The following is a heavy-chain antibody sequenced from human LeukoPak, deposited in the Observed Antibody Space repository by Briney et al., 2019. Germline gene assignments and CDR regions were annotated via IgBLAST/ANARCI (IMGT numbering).Heavy chain of an antibody. CDR1: GGSISSSNW. V-gene: IGHV4-4*02. CDR2: IYHSGST. J-gene: IGHJ5*02. CDR3: ARDGPYDSSGYTNWFDP. Sequence: PSETLSLTCAVSGGSISSSNWWSWVRQPPGKGLGWIGEIYHSGSTNYNPSLKSRVTISVDKSKNQFSLKLSSVTAADTAVYYCARDGPYDSSGYTNWFDPWGQGTLVTVSS. D-gene: IGHD3-22*01.